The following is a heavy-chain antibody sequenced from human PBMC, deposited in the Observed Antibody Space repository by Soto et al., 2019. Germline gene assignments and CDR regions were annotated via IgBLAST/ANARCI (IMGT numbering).Heavy chain of an antibody. V-gene: IGHV4-59*08. CDR3: ARKYCTSTSCNDAFDI. D-gene: IGHD2-2*01. J-gene: IGHJ3*02. CDR2: LYKTGNT. CDR1: GGSISSYY. Sequence: QVQLQESGPGLVKPSETLSLTCTVSGGSISSYYWSWIRQPPGKGLEWIGYLYKTGNTNYNPSLKSRVTISVDTSENQFSQKLSSVTAADTALYYCARKYCTSTSCNDAFDIWGQGTMVIVSS.